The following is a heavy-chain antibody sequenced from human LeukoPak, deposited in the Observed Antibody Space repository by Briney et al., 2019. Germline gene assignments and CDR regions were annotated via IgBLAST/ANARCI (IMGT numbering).Heavy chain of an antibody. CDR2: ISWNSDSK. CDR3: ARSVELVRGYFDF. J-gene: IGHJ4*02. V-gene: IGHV3-9*01. Sequence: GGSLRLSCAASGFIFDDYSMHWVRQAPEKGLEWVSGISWNSDSKDYADSVKGRFTNSRDNAKNSLFLQVNSLRTEDTALYYCARSVELVRGYFDFWGQGTLVTVSS. CDR1: GFIFDDYS. D-gene: IGHD1-1*01.